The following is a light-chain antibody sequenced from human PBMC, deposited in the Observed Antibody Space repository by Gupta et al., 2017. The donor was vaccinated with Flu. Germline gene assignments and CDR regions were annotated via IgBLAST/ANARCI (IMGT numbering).Light chain of an antibody. CDR2: GDN. CDR3: AAWDDSLNGWV. CDR1: SSNIGSNT. J-gene: IGLJ3*02. Sequence: QSALTQPPSSPGTPGRRVTISCSGSSSNIGSNTVAWYQQLPGTPPKLLIYGDNQRPSGVPDRFSGSKSGTSASLAISGLQSEDEVDYYCAAWDDSLNGWVFGGGTKLTVL. V-gene: IGLV1-44*01.